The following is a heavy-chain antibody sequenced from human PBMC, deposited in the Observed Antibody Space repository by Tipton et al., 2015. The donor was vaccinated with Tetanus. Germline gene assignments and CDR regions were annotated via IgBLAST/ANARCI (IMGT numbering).Heavy chain of an antibody. CDR1: GGTFTNYA. CDR3: ARAPNRISRASDY. D-gene: IGHD1-14*01. Sequence: QLVQSGAEVKKPGSSVKDSCKASGGTFTNYALSWGRQAPGQGLEWVGGITPIFGTTNTAPKFQGRVTITAVESTNTAYMELSSLRSVDTAVYYCARAPNRISRASDYWGQGTQITFSS. CDR2: ITPIFGTT. V-gene: IGHV1-69*01. J-gene: IGHJ4*02.